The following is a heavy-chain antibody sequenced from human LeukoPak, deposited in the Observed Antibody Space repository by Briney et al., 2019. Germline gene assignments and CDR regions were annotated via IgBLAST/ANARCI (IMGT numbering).Heavy chain of an antibody. CDR1: GGSISSYF. J-gene: IGHJ4*02. D-gene: IGHD1-26*01. CDR2: IYTSGST. CDR3: ARGGGLLPLDY. Sequence: SETLSLTCTVSGGSISSYFWSWIRQPPGKGLEWIGYIYTSGSTNYNPSLKSRVTISVDTSKNQFSLKLRPVTTADTAVYYCARGGGLLPLDYWGQGTLVTVSS. V-gene: IGHV4-4*09.